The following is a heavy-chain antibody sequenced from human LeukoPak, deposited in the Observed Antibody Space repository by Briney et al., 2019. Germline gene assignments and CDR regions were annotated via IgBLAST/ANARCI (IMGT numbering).Heavy chain of an antibody. CDR3: ARGGYDFDY. D-gene: IGHD5-12*01. V-gene: IGHV4-59*12. J-gene: IGHJ4*02. CDR1: GGSISSYY. Sequence: PSETLSLTCTVSGGSISSYYWSWIRQPPGKGLEWIGYIYYSGSTDYNPSLKSRVTMSVDTSKNQFSLKLSSVTAADTAVYYCARGGYDFDYWGQGTLVTVSS. CDR2: IYYSGST.